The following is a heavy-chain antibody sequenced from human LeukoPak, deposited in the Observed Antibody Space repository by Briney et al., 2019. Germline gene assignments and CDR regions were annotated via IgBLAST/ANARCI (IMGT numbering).Heavy chain of an antibody. V-gene: IGHV3-48*02. CDR3: ARDLGGRYFYFDS. CDR1: GFALSSYS. D-gene: IGHD3-16*01. CDR2: ITRDSTTK. Sequence: GGSLRLSCKASGFALSSYSMNWVRQAPGKGLEWISFITRDSTTKYYADVVEGRFTVSRDNADNSLYLHMNNLTEDDTAMYFCARDLGGRYFYFDSWGQGTLVTVSS. J-gene: IGHJ4*02.